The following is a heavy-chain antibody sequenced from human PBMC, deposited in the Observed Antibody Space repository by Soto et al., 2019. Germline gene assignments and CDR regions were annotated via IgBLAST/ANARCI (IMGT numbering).Heavy chain of an antibody. V-gene: IGHV1-69*13. Sequence: EASVKVSCKASGGTFSSYAISWVRQAPGQGLEWMGGIIPIFGTANYAQKFQGRVTITADESTSTAYMELSSLRSEDTAVYYCARSGLLWFGELPYFDYWGQGTLVTVSS. J-gene: IGHJ4*02. D-gene: IGHD3-10*01. CDR1: GGTFSSYA. CDR2: IIPIFGTA. CDR3: ARSGLLWFGELPYFDY.